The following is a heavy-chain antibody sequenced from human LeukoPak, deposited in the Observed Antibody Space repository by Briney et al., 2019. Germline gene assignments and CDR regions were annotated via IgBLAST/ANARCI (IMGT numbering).Heavy chain of an antibody. V-gene: IGHV3-53*01. D-gene: IGHD2-21*01. CDR1: GFSVSSSY. CDR2: FYRGDST. Sequence: PGGSLRLSCAASGFSVSSSYMYWVRQAPGKGLEWVSFFYRGDSTYYAESVRGRFTISRDNPKNTLYLLMNSLIPEDTAVYYCAREVVSIPSYFDSWGQGTLVTVSS. CDR3: AREVVSIPSYFDS. J-gene: IGHJ4*02.